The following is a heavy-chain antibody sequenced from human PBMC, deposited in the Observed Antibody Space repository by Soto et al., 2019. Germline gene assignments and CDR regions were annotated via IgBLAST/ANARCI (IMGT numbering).Heavy chain of an antibody. J-gene: IGHJ4*02. CDR2: IRSKANSFAT. CDR3: SRWAYSRSWHFDY. V-gene: IGHV3-73*02. Sequence: EVQLVESGGGSVQPGGSLKLSCAASGFTFSASAMHWVRQAPGKGLEWVGRIRSKANSFATAYAASVKGRFTISRDDSKTTAYLQMNSLKTEDTAVYYCSRWAYSRSWHFDYWGQGSLVTVSS. D-gene: IGHD6-13*01. CDR1: GFTFSASA.